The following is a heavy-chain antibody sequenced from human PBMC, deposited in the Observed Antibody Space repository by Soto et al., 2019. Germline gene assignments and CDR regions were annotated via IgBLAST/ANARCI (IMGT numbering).Heavy chain of an antibody. Sequence: ASVKVSCKASGYTFTSYGISWVRQAPGQGLEWMGWISAYNGNTNYAQKLQGRVTMTTDTSTSTAYMELRSLRSDDTAVYYCASTSDILTGLGGRYYYYYGMDVWGQGTTVTVSS. D-gene: IGHD3-9*01. J-gene: IGHJ6*02. CDR3: ASTSDILTGLGGRYYYYYGMDV. V-gene: IGHV1-18*01. CDR2: ISAYNGNT. CDR1: GYTFTSYG.